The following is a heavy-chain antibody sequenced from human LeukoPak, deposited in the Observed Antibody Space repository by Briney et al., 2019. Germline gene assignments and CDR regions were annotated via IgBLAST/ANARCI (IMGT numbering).Heavy chain of an antibody. CDR1: GGSPSCYY. D-gene: IGHD3-3*01. CDR3: ARGFLSYMDV. Sequence: SETLSPTYAVYGGSPSCYYCRGLRQPAGKGVGGGGDIHHGGSTTYNPSLQGRVTISVDTSMSPFCLQLSTLTAADTAMYYCARGFLSYMDVWGKGTTVTISS. J-gene: IGHJ6*03. V-gene: IGHV4-34*01. CDR2: IHHGGST.